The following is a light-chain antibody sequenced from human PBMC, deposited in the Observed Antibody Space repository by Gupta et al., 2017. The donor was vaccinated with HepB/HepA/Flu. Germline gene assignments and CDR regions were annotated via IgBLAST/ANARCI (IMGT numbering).Light chain of an antibody. J-gene: IGKJ4*01. CDR2: DIS. V-gene: IGKV3-11*01. Sequence: EIVLTQSPPTLSFSPGETATLSCRASQPLTDNLAWYQQRPGQAPRLLIYDISNRVTDIPPRFSGSGSETDFTLTISNLEPEDFAVYYCQQRWRWPLTFGGGTRVELK. CDR1: QPLTDN. CDR3: QQRWRWPLT.